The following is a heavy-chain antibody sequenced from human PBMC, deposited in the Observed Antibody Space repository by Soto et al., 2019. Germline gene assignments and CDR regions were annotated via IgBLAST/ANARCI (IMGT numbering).Heavy chain of an antibody. Sequence: GGSLRLSCAASRFAFSKCAMSWVRQAPGKGLEWVSSISGTGTSTYYADSVKGRFTISRDNSNDTLYLQMNSLRGEDTAVYYCARGPSSLTRFDYWGQGT. CDR2: ISGTGTST. CDR3: ARGPSSLTRFDY. J-gene: IGHJ4*02. V-gene: IGHV3-23*01. CDR1: RFAFSKCA. D-gene: IGHD2-2*01.